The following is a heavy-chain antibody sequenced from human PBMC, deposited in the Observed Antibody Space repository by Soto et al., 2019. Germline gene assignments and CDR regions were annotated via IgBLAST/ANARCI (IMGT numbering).Heavy chain of an antibody. CDR3: ARAMAIFGVATFDP. V-gene: IGHV1-58*01. J-gene: IGHJ5*02. Sequence: SVKVSCKASGFTFTSPAVQWVRQARGQRLEWIGWIVVGSGNTNYAQKFQERVTITRDMSTSTAYMDLSSLRSEDTAVYYCARAMAIFGVATFDPWGQGTLVTVSS. CDR1: GFTFTSPA. CDR2: IVVGSGNT. D-gene: IGHD3-3*01.